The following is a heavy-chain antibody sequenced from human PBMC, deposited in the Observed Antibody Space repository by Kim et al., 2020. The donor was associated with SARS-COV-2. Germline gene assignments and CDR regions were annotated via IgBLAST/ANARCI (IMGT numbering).Heavy chain of an antibody. CDR3: ARGNKKIAAAGLYYFDY. V-gene: IGHV4-34*01. J-gene: IGHJ4*02. Sequence: LKSRVTISVDTSTNQFSLKLSSVTAADTAVYYCARGNKKIAAAGLYYFDYWGQGKLVTVSS. D-gene: IGHD6-13*01.